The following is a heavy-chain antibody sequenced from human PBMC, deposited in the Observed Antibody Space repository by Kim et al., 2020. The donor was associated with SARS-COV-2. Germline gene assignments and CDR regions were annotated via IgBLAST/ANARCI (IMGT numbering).Heavy chain of an antibody. V-gene: IGHV3-9*01. D-gene: IGHD5-12*01. J-gene: IGHJ4*02. CDR2: ISWNSGSI. Sequence: GGSLRLSCAASGFTFDDYAMHWVRQAPGKGLEWVSGISWNSGSIGYADSVKGRFTISRDNAKNSLYLQMNSLRAEDTALYYCAKGYSGYDYVSYFDYWGPGTLVTVSS. CDR1: GFTFDDYA. CDR3: AKGYSGYDYVSYFDY.